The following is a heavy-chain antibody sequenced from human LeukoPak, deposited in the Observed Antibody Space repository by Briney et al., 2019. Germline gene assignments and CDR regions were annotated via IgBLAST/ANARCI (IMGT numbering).Heavy chain of an antibody. D-gene: IGHD6-19*01. CDR3: AREGIAVARRGFDY. J-gene: IGHJ4*02. CDR1: GGSFSGYY. V-gene: IGHV4-34*01. CDR2: INHSGST. Sequence: SETLSLTCAVYGGSFSGYYWSWIRQPPGEGLEWIVEINHSGSTNYNPSLKSRVTISVDTSKNQFSLKLSSVTAADTAVYYCAREGIAVARRGFDYWGQGTLVTVSS.